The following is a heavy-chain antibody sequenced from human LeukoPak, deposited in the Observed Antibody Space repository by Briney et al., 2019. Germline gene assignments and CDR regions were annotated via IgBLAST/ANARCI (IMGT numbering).Heavy chain of an antibody. J-gene: IGHJ5*02. CDR1: GFTFSSYW. D-gene: IGHD3-3*01. CDR2: IWYDGSNK. CDR3: AREIRFTIFTPKNWFDP. V-gene: IGHV3-33*08. Sequence: GGSLRLSCAASGFTFSSYWMSWVRQAPGKGLEWVEVIWYDGSNKYYADSVKGRFTISRDNSKNTLYLQMNSLRAEDTAVYYCAREIRFTIFTPKNWFDPWGQGTLVTVSS.